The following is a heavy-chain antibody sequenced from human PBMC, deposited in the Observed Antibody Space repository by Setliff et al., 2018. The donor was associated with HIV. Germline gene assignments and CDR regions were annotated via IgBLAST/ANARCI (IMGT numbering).Heavy chain of an antibody. D-gene: IGHD3-3*01. Sequence: GSGPTLVNPTQTLTLTCTVSGFSLGTTGMCVSWIRQPPGKALEWLARIDWDDDTHYNKTRLTVSKDTSKNQVVLSLANMDPVDTATYYCARRVLTSSDYFDYWGQGALVTVSS. CDR1: GFSLGTTGMC. V-gene: IGHV2-70*11. J-gene: IGHJ4*01. CDR3: ARRVLTSSDYFDY. CDR2: IDWDDDT.